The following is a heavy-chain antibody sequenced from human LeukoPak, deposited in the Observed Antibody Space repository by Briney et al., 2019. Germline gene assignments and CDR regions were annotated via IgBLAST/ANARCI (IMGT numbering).Heavy chain of an antibody. J-gene: IGHJ3*02. CDR3: ARQSIIFAFDI. Sequence: SETLSLTCTVSGGSISSGSYYWSWIRQPAGKGLEWIGRIYTSGSTNYNPSLKSRVTISVDTSKNQFSLKLSSVTAADTAVYYCARQSIIFAFDIWGQGTMVTVSS. V-gene: IGHV4-61*02. CDR1: GGSISSGSYY. D-gene: IGHD3-9*01. CDR2: IYTSGST.